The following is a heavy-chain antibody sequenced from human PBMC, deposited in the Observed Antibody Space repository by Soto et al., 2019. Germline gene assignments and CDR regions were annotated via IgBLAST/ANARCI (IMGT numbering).Heavy chain of an antibody. V-gene: IGHV1-18*01. D-gene: IGHD2-2*01. J-gene: IGHJ5*02. CDR2: ISAYNGNT. Sequence: GASVKVSCKASGYTFTSYGISWVRQAPGQGLEWMGWISAYNGNTNYAQKLQGRVTMTTDTSTSTAYMELRSLRSDDTAVYYCARDFPRYCSSTSCFPRWFDPWGQGTLVTVSA. CDR1: GYTFTSYG. CDR3: ARDFPRYCSSTSCFPRWFDP.